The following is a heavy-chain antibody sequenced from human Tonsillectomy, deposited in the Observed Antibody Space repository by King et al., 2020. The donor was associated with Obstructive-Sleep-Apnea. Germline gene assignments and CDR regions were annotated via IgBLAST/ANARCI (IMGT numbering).Heavy chain of an antibody. Sequence: QLQESGPGLVKASGTLSLTCTVSGGSLSRYYWRCIRQPPGEGLDVIGYLYYTGSNNYNPFLKSRVNMLIDTSKNQVSLKVTSVTALDTAVYYCARGVGRDNWFDPWGQGTLVTVSS. CDR2: LYYTGSN. J-gene: IGHJ5*02. D-gene: IGHD2-15*01. V-gene: IGHV4-59*01. CDR1: GGSLSRYY. CDR3: ARGVGRDNWFDP.